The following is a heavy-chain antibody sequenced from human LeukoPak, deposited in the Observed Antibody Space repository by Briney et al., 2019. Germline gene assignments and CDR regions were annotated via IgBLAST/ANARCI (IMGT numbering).Heavy chain of an antibody. CDR3: ARRFSRSRRSWFDP. CDR2: ISSSSSYI. V-gene: IGHV3-21*01. CDR1: GFTLSSYT. Sequence: GSLRLSCAASGFTLSSYTMNWVRQAPGKGLEWVSSISSSSSYIYYADSVKGRFTISRDNAKNSLYLQMNSLRAEDTAVYYCARRFSRSRRSWFDPWGQGTLVTVSS. D-gene: IGHD6-13*01. J-gene: IGHJ5*02.